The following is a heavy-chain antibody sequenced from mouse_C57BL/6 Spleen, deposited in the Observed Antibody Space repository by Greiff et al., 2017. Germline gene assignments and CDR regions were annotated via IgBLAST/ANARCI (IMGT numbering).Heavy chain of an antibody. V-gene: IGHV1-61*01. CDR3: ARWGDGYYYYFDY. J-gene: IGHJ2*01. Sequence: QVQLQQSGAELVRPGSSVKLSCKASGYTFTSYWMDWVKQRPGQGLEWIGNIYPSDSDTHYNQKFKDKATLTVDKSSSTAYMQLSSLTSEDSAVYYCARWGDGYYYYFDYWGQGTTLTVSS. CDR1: GYTFTSYW. D-gene: IGHD2-3*01. CDR2: IYPSDSDT.